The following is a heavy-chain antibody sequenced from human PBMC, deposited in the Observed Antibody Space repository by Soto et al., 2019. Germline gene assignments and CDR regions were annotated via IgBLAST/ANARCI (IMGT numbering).Heavy chain of an antibody. D-gene: IGHD3-3*01. Sequence: AGGSLRLSCAASGFPFSSYSMNWVRQAPGKGLEWVSSISSSSSYIYYADSVKGRFTISRDNAKNSLYLQMNSLRAEDTAVYYCARDYALYDFWSGYYSRSWFDAWGQGTLVTVCS. J-gene: IGHJ5*02. CDR3: ARDYALYDFWSGYYSRSWFDA. CDR1: GFPFSSYS. V-gene: IGHV3-21*01. CDR2: ISSSSSYI.